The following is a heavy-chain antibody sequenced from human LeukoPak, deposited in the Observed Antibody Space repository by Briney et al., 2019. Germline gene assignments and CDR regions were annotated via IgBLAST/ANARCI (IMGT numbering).Heavy chain of an antibody. CDR1: GFTFSNYW. CDR3: VRDKLTGASRLDY. CDR2: IKQDGSEI. Sequence: GGSLRLSCAASGFTFSNYWMSWVRQAPGKELEWVANIKQDGSEIYYVDSVKGRFTISRDNAKNSLYLQMNSLRAEDTAVYYCVRDKLTGASRLDYWGQGTLLTVSS. D-gene: IGHD7-27*01. V-gene: IGHV3-7*03. J-gene: IGHJ4*02.